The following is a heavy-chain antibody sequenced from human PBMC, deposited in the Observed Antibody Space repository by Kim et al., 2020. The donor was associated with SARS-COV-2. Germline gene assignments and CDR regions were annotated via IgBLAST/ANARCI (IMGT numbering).Heavy chain of an antibody. CDR3: ARGTALRYGIDV. Sequence: FYAGSVKGRFTTSRDNSMNPLYLQINSLRAEDTAIYYCARGTALRYGIDVWGQGTTVTV. V-gene: IGHV3-30*07. J-gene: IGHJ6*02. D-gene: IGHD2-8*01.